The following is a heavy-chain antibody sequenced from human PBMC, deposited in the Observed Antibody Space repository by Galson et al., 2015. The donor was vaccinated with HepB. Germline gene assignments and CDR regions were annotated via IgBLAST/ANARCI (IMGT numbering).Heavy chain of an antibody. Sequence: SLRLSCAASGFRFSDYSMTWVRQAPGKALEWVANIRHDGRERYFVGSVKGRFTIFRNDDDNSVDRQLDRLRVEDTALYYCARSVCSGGDCSRFYWYFDLWGRGTLVTVSS. CDR2: IRHDGRER. J-gene: IGHJ2*01. D-gene: IGHD2-21*02. CDR1: GFRFSDYS. CDR3: ARSVCSGGDCSRFYWYFDL. V-gene: IGHV3-7*01.